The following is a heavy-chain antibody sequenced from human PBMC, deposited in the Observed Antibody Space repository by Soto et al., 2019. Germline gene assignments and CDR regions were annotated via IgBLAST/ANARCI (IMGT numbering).Heavy chain of an antibody. V-gene: IGHV3-30*18. D-gene: IGHD3-10*01. CDR1: GFTFSAFG. CDR3: AKDRGSWDYYYGMDA. J-gene: IGHJ6*02. Sequence: QLQLLQSGGGVVQPGRSLRLSCVASGFTFSAFGMHWVRQAPGKGLELVAVISADGRKTFYADSVKGRFTISRDYPHNDLFLDLSSLRGDATAVDFCAKDRGSWDYYYGMDAWGQGNTVNVSS. CDR2: ISADGRKT.